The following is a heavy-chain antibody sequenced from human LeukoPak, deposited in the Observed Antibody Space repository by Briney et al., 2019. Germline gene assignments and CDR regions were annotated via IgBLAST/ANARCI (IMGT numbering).Heavy chain of an antibody. V-gene: IGHV1-18*01. D-gene: IGHD1-26*01. J-gene: IGHJ4*02. CDR3: ARDLDQYSGRFGGFGHDF. CDR1: GYTSTNYG. Sequence: ASVKVSCKASGYTSTNYGINWVRQAPGQGLEWMGWISAYNGNTNCAQKLQGRVTMPTDTSTSTAYMELRSLRSDDTAVYYCARDLDQYSGRFGGFGHDFWGQGTLVTVSS. CDR2: ISAYNGNT.